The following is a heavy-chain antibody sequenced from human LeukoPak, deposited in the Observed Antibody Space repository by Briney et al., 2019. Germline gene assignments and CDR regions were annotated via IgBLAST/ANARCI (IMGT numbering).Heavy chain of an antibody. J-gene: IGHJ4*02. CDR2: ISWNSGSI. CDR1: GFTFDDYA. Sequence: PGGSLRLSCAASGFTFDDYAMHWVRQAPGKGLEWVSGISWNSGSIGYADSVKGRFTISRDNAKNSLYLQMNSLRAEDTALYYCAKAARSPMVRGDPFDYWGQGTLITVSS. D-gene: IGHD3-10*01. V-gene: IGHV3-9*01. CDR3: AKAARSPMVRGDPFDY.